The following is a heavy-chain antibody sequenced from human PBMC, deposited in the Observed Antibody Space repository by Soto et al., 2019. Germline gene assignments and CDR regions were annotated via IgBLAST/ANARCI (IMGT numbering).Heavy chain of an antibody. D-gene: IGHD3-22*01. Sequence: QVQLQESGPGLVKPSQTLSLTCTVSGAPISSGAYYWTWIRQPPGKSLEWIGSIYYSGSTHYNPSLKSRVTISVDTSDNQFSLNLSSVTAADTAVYYCSRANYDISTYDLDYWGQGTLVTVSS. CDR2: IYYSGST. J-gene: IGHJ4*02. V-gene: IGHV4-30-4*01. CDR3: SRANYDISTYDLDY. CDR1: GAPISSGAYY.